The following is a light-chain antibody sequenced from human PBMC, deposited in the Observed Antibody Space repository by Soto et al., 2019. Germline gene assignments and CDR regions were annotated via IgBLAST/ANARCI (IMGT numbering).Light chain of an antibody. Sequence: DVVMTQSPLSLPVTLGQPASISCRSSQSLVHSDGNTYLNWFQQRPGQSQRRLIYKVSTRDSGVPDRFSGSGSGTDFTLRISSVDAVDVGVYYCMQGTHWPFTFGQGTKLEIK. CDR1: QSLVHSDGNTY. J-gene: IGKJ2*01. CDR3: MQGTHWPFT. V-gene: IGKV2-30*02. CDR2: KVS.